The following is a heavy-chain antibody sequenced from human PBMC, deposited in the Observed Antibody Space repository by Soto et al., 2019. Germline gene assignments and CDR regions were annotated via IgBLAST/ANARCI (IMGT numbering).Heavy chain of an antibody. D-gene: IGHD6-13*01. V-gene: IGHV3-33*01. Sequence: GGSLRLSCAASGFTFSSYGMHWVRQSPGKGLEWVAVIWYDGSNKYYADSVKGRFTISRDNSKNTLYLQMNSLRAEDTAVYYCARGRGIAAAGDYYYYGMDVWGQGTTVTVSS. CDR1: GFTFSSYG. J-gene: IGHJ6*02. CDR3: ARGRGIAAAGDYYYYGMDV. CDR2: IWYDGSNK.